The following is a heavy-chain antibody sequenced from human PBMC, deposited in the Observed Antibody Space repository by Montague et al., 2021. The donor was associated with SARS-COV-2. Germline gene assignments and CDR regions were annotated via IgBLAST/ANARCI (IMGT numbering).Heavy chain of an antibody. Sequence: SETLSLTCTVSGGSISSNNNYWGWISQSAGKGLEWIGSIYYSGTTYYNPSLKSRVTISADTSKNHFSLRLSSVTATDTSVYYCARSTATFGESHNWFAPWGQGTLVIVSS. CDR3: ARSTATFGESHNWFAP. CDR2: IYYSGTT. CDR1: GGSISSNNNY. V-gene: IGHV4-39*01. D-gene: IGHD3-10*01. J-gene: IGHJ5*02.